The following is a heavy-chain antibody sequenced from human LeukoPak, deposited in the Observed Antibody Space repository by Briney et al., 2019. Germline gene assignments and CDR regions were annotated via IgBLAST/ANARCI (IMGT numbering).Heavy chain of an antibody. V-gene: IGHV1-8*01. J-gene: IGHJ4*02. CDR2: MNPNSGNT. CDR1: GYTFTSYD. D-gene: IGHD3-22*01. Sequence: PVASVKVSCKASGYTFTSYDINWVRQATGQGLEWMGWMNPNSGNTGYAQKFQGRVTMTRNTSISTAYMELSSLRSEDTAVYYCAFLNYYDSSGYYNDYFDYWGQGTLVTVSS. CDR3: AFLNYYDSSGYYNDYFDY.